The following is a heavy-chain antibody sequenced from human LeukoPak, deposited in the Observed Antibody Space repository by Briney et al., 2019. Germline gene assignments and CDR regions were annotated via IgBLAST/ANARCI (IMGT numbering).Heavy chain of an antibody. CDR1: GGSISSYY. D-gene: IGHD6-13*01. J-gene: IGHJ4*02. V-gene: IGHV4-4*07. CDR3: VRRGSSSWRFDY. Sequence: SETLSLTCTVSGGSISSYYWSWIRQPAGKGLEWIGRIYTSGSTNYNPSLKSRATISVDTSKNQFSLKLSSVTAADTAVYYCVRRGSSSWRFDYWGQGTLVTVSS. CDR2: IYTSGST.